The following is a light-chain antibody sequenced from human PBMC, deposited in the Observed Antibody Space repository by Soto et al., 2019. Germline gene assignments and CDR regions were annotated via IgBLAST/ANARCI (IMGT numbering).Light chain of an antibody. V-gene: IGKV4-1*01. CDR2: WAS. Sequence: IVMTQSPESLALSLGERATINCRSSQSVFFSSNKKNYLAWYQQKSGQPPKLLIYWASTRKSGVPDRFSGSGSATDFTLTISSLQPEDVAVYYCQQYFSSWTFGQGTKVEIK. CDR3: QQYFSSWT. J-gene: IGKJ1*01. CDR1: QSVFFSSNKKNY.